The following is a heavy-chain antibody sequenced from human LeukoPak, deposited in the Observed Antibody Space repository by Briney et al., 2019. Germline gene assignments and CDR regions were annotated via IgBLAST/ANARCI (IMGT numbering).Heavy chain of an antibody. CDR1: GGSISSSSYY. D-gene: IGHD7-27*01. CDR2: IYYSGST. V-gene: IGHV4-39*07. J-gene: IGHJ4*02. CDR3: ARGGAATGGRFDY. Sequence: SETLSLTCTVSGGSISSSSYYWGWIRQPPGKGLEWIGSIYYSGSTYYNPSPKSRVTISVDTSKNQFSLKLSSVTAADTAVYYCARGGAATGGRFDYWGQGILVTVSS.